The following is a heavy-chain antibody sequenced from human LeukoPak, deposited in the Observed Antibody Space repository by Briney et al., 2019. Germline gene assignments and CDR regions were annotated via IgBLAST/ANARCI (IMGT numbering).Heavy chain of an antibody. CDR2: ISAYNGNT. Sequence: ASVNVSCKASGYTFTSYGISWVRQAPGQGLEWMGWISAYNGNTNYAQKLQGRVTMTTDTSTGTAYMEVRSLRSDDTAVYYCARVTMVRGVIIGNDDYWGQGTLVTVSS. D-gene: IGHD3-10*01. J-gene: IGHJ4*02. CDR1: GYTFTSYG. CDR3: ARVTMVRGVIIGNDDY. V-gene: IGHV1-18*01.